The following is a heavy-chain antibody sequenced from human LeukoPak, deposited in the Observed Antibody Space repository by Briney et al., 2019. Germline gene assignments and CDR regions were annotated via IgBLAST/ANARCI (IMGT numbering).Heavy chain of an antibody. J-gene: IGHJ5*02. Sequence: ASVKVSCKASGYTFIDYYMHWVRQAPGQGLEWMGWINPNSGGTNHAQKFQGRVTMTRDTSISTAYMELSRLTSDDTAVYYCARGIAARNWFDPWGRGTLVTVSS. CDR2: INPNSGGT. CDR3: ARGIAARNWFDP. CDR1: GYTFIDYY. V-gene: IGHV1-2*02. D-gene: IGHD6-6*01.